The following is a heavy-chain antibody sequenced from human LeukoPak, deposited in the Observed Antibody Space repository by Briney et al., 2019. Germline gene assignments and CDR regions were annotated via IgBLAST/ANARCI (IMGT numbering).Heavy chain of an antibody. D-gene: IGHD6-19*01. V-gene: IGHV4-39*07. CDR1: GGSITSGDHY. Sequence: SETLSLTCTVSGGSITSGDHYWNWIRQPPGKGLEWIGEINHSGSTNYNPSLKSRVTISVDTSKNQFSLKLSSVTAADTAVYYCASRLDKEKVLDYWGQGTLVTVSS. CDR3: ASRLDKEKVLDY. CDR2: INHSGST. J-gene: IGHJ4*02.